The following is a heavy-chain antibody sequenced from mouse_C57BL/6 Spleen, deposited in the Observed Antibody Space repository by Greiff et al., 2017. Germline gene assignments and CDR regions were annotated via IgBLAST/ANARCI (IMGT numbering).Heavy chain of an antibody. D-gene: IGHD2-4*01. CDR3: ARDEDYDYDAYYFDY. Sequence: QVQLQQPGAELVKPGASVKLSCKASGYTFTSYWMHWVKQRPGQGLEWIGMIHPNSGSTNYNEKFKSKATLTVDTSSSTAYLQLSSLTSEDAAVYSCARDEDYDYDAYYFDYWGQGTTLTVSS. CDR1: GYTFTSYW. J-gene: IGHJ2*01. CDR2: IHPNSGST. V-gene: IGHV1-64*01.